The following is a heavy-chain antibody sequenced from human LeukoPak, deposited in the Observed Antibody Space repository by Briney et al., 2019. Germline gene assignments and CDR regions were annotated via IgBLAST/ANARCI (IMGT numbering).Heavy chain of an antibody. D-gene: IGHD4-17*01. J-gene: IGHJ4*02. V-gene: IGHV3-7*01. CDR1: GFTFSAYW. CDR3: ATTTVTTRDY. CDR2: INEGGNSK. Sequence: GGSLRLSCAASGFTFSAYWMTWVRQAPGKGLEWVANINEGGNSKYYVDSVRGRFTISRDKTKDLLHLQMSSLRAEDTAVYYCATTTVTTRDYWGQGTLVTVSS.